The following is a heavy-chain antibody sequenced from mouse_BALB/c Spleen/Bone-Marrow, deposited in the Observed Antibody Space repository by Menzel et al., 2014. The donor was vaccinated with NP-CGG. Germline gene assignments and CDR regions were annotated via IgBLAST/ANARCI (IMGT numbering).Heavy chain of an antibody. J-gene: IGHJ2*01. Sequence: EVKVVEYGGGLVKLGGSLKLSCAASGFTFSSYYMSWVRQTPEKRLELVAAINSNGGSTHYPDTVKGRFTISRDNAKNTLYLQMSSLKSEDTALYYCARHGGYGNYFDYWGQGTTLTVSS. CDR3: ARHGGYGNYFDY. D-gene: IGHD2-10*02. V-gene: IGHV5-6-2*01. CDR2: INSNGGST. CDR1: GFTFSSYY.